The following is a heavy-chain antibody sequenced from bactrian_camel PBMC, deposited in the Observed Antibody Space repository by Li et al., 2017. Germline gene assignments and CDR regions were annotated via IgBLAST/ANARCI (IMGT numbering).Heavy chain of an antibody. V-gene: IGHV3S26*01. CDR3: AAVPLPFHGGGYCYGARGADFRG. D-gene: IGHD5*01. J-gene: IGHJ6*01. CDR1: GYTYNRQR. CDR2: IDQYGVT. Sequence: HVQLVESGGGSAQAGGTLTLSCVASGYTYNRQRMTWFRQAPGKEREGVVTIDQYGVTTYADFVQGRFSISKDVADPDTTLTLQMNSLKPEDTGIYYCAAVPLPFHGGGYCYGARGADFRGWSQGTQVTVS.